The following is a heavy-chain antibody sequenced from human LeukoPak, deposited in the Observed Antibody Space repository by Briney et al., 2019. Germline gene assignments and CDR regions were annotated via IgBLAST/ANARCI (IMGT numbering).Heavy chain of an antibody. D-gene: IGHD3-16*01. Sequence: GSLRLSCAASGFTVSSNYMSWVRQAPGKGLEWVSVIYSGGSTYYADSVKGRFTISRDNSKNTLYLQMNSLRAEDTAVYYCARDSYFGGGPDLDYWGQGTLVTVSS. CDR2: IYSGGST. J-gene: IGHJ4*02. CDR1: GFTVSSNY. CDR3: ARDSYFGGGPDLDY. V-gene: IGHV3-53*01.